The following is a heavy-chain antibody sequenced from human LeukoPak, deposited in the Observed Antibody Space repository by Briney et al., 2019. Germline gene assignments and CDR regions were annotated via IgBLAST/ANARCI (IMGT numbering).Heavy chain of an antibody. CDR2: ISYSGST. CDR1: GASVSGHC. V-gene: IGHV4-59*02. Sequence: SETLSLACTVSGASVSGHCCSWLRQPPGKQLECIGYISYSGSTTYNPSLKSRVSISVDTSKNQFSLNLSSVTAADTAVYYCARRSGHWYPTAFDYWGQGTLVTVSS. CDR3: ARRSGHWYPTAFDY. J-gene: IGHJ4*02. D-gene: IGHD6-13*01.